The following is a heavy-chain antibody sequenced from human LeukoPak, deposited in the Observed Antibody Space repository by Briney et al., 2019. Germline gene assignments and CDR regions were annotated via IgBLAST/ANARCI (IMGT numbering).Heavy chain of an antibody. J-gene: IGHJ6*02. V-gene: IGHV4-61*02. D-gene: IGHD1-26*01. CDR3: ARGESGSSQYYYYYYYGMDV. Sequence: SETLSLTCTVSGGSISSGSYYWRWLRQPAGKGLEWIGRIYTSGSTNYNPSLKSRVTISVDTSKNQFSLKLSSVTAADTAVYYCARGESGSSQYYYYYYYGMDVWGQGTTVTVSS. CDR2: IYTSGST. CDR1: GGSISSGSYY.